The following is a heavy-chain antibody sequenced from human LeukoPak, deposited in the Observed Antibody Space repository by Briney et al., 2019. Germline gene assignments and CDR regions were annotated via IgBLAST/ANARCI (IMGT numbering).Heavy chain of an antibody. CDR3: ATIAVAATGIWLQYYYDSSGYYASAFDI. Sequence: PSETLSLTCTVSGGSISSSSYYWGWIRQPPGKGLEWIGSIYYSGSTYYNPSLKSRVTISVDTSKNQFSLKLSSVTAADTAVYYCATIAVAATGIWLQYYYDSSGYYASAFDIWGQGTMVTVSS. CDR2: IYYSGST. V-gene: IGHV4-39*01. CDR1: GGSISSSSYY. D-gene: IGHD3-22*01. J-gene: IGHJ3*02.